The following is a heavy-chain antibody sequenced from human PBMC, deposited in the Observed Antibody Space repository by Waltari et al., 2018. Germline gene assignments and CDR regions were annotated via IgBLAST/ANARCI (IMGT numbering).Heavy chain of an antibody. CDR3: GTSYYDFWSGYLY. D-gene: IGHD3-3*01. V-gene: IGHV4-39*01. J-gene: IGHJ4*02. Sequence: QLQLQESGPGLVKPSETLSLTCTVSGGSISSSSYYWGWIRQLPGKGLEWIGSIYYSGSTYYNPSLKSRVTISVDTSKNQFSLKLSSVTAADTAVYYCGTSYYDFWSGYLYWGQGTLVTVSS. CDR1: GGSISSSSYY. CDR2: IYYSGST.